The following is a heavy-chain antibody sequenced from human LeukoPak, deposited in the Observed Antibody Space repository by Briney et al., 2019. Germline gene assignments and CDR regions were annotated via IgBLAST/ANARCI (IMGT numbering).Heavy chain of an antibody. CDR1: GGSISSYF. J-gene: IGHJ4*02. D-gene: IGHD3-3*01. Sequence: SETLSLTCTVSGGSISSYFWNWIRQPPGKGLEWIGYVYYSGSTNYNPSLKSRVTISQDTSKNQFSLKLSSVTAADTAVYYCARGARFHFDCWGQGTLVTVSS. CDR2: VYYSGST. V-gene: IGHV4-59*01. CDR3: ARGARFHFDC.